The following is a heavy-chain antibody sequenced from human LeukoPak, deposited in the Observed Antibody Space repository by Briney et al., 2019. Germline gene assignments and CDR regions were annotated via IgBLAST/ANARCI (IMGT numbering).Heavy chain of an antibody. CDR3: AKDSYYDFWSGYYRTTYYYYGMDV. V-gene: IGHV3-30*18. CDR1: GFTFSSYG. Sequence: GGSLRLSCAASGFTFSSYGMHWVRQAPGKGLEWVAVISYDGSNKYYADSVKGRFTISRDNSKNTLYLQMNSLRAEDTAVYYCAKDSYYDFWSGYYRTTYYYYGMDVWGQGTTVTASS. D-gene: IGHD3-3*01. CDR2: ISYDGSNK. J-gene: IGHJ6*02.